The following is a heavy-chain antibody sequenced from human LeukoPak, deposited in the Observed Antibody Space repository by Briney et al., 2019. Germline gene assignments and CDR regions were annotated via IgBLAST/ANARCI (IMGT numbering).Heavy chain of an antibody. D-gene: IGHD6-13*01. CDR3: ARGSSGAAAWAWFDP. CDR2: FSHSGFP. CDR1: GGSFSGYS. Sequence: SETLSLTCAIYGGSFSGYSWTWIRQPPGKGLEWIGEFSHSGFPVYNPSLGGRVTISIDASKNQFSLKLSSVTAADTAAYYCARGSSGAAAWAWFDPWGQGTLVTVSS. J-gene: IGHJ5*02. V-gene: IGHV4-34*01.